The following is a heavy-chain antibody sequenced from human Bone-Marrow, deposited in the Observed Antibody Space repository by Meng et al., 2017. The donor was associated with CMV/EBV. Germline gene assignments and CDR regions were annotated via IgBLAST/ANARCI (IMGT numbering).Heavy chain of an antibody. Sequence: TFSSYSMNWVRQAPGKGLEWIGSIYYSGSTYYNPSLKSRVTISVDTSKNQFSLKLSSVTAADTAVYYCARPVIYDFWSGYPDGMDVWGQGTTVTVSS. D-gene: IGHD3-3*01. CDR2: IYYSGST. CDR3: ARPVIYDFWSGYPDGMDV. J-gene: IGHJ6*02. CDR1: TFSSYS. V-gene: IGHV4-39*01.